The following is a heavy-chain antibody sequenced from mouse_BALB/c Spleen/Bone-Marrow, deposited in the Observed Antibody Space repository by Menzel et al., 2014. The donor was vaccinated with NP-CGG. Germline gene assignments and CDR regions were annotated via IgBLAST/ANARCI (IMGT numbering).Heavy chain of an antibody. CDR1: GFTFSSYG. V-gene: IGHV5-6*01. J-gene: IGHJ2*01. Sequence: EVKLVESGGDLVKPGGSLKLSCAASGFTFSSYGMSWVRQTPDKRLEWVATISSGGSYTYYPDSVKGRFTISRDNAKNARCLRMSSLKAEDTAMYYCARQTGDDYGGDFDYWGRGAALTVSS. D-gene: IGHD2-4*01. CDR3: ARQTGDDYGGDFDY. CDR2: ISSGGSYT.